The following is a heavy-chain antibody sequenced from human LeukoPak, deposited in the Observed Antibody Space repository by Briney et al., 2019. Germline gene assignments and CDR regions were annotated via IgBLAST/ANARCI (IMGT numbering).Heavy chain of an antibody. Sequence: PGASLRLSCAASGFTFSNYAMSWARQAPGEGLEWVSAILGSGGSTYYADSVKGRFTVSRDNSKSTLYLQMNSLRAEDTALYYCAKWGDYDVLTGYYVPDYWGQGTLVTVSS. CDR2: ILGSGGST. CDR3: AKWGDYDVLTGYYVPDY. CDR1: GFTFSNYA. D-gene: IGHD3-9*01. J-gene: IGHJ4*02. V-gene: IGHV3-23*01.